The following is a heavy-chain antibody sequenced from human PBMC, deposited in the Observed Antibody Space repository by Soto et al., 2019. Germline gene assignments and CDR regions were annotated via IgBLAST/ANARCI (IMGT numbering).Heavy chain of an antibody. J-gene: IGHJ4*02. V-gene: IGHV4-30-4*01. CDR2: IYYSGST. CDR1: GGSISSGDYY. Sequence: KASETLSLTCTVSGGSISSGDYYWSWIRQPPGKGLEWIGYIYYSGSTYYNPSLKSRVTISVDTSKNQFSLKLSSVTAADTAVYYCAREIWFGEGLLFDYWGQGTLVTVS. D-gene: IGHD3-10*01. CDR3: AREIWFGEGLLFDY.